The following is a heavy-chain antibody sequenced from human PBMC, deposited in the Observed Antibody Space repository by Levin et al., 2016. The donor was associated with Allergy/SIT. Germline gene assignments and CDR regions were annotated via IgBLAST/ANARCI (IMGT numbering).Heavy chain of an antibody. J-gene: IGHJ3*02. CDR3: ARLRNNPNYYDSSGYSDAFDI. D-gene: IGHD3-22*01. CDR2: IDPSDSYT. V-gene: IGHV5-10-1*01. Sequence: VRQMPGKGLEWMGRIDPSDSYTNYSPSFQGHVTISADKSISTAYLQWSSLKASDTAMYYCARLRNNPNYYDSSGYSDAFDIWGQGTMVTVSS.